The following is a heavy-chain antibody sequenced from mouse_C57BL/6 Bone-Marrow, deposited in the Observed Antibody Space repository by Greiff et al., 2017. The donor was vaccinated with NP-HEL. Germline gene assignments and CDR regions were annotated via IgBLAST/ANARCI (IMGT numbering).Heavy chain of an antibody. J-gene: IGHJ1*03. CDR1: GYTFTSYW. D-gene: IGHD1-1*01. V-gene: IGHV1-64*01. CDR2: IHPNSGST. Sequence: VQLQQPGAELVKPGASVKLSCKASGYTFTSYWMHWVKQRPGQGLEWIGMIHPNSGSTNYNEKFKSKATLTVDKSSSTAYMQLSSLTSEDSAVYYCARSVYYYGLWYFDVWGTGTTVTVSS. CDR3: ARSVYYYGLWYFDV.